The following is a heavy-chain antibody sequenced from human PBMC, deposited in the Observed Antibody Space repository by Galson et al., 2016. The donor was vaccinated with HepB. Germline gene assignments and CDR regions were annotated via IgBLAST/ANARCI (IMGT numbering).Heavy chain of an antibody. J-gene: IGHJ4*02. CDR1: GFSFSNSG. Sequence: SLRLSCAASGFSFSNSGMSWVRQAPGRGMEWVSGITRSGDDTHYADFVKGRFTISRDNSKNTLYLYMNNLTAGDTAIYYCGKHGGCDYWGQGALVTVSS. V-gene: IGHV3-23*01. CDR2: ITRSGDDT. D-gene: IGHD3-16*01. CDR3: GKHGGCDY.